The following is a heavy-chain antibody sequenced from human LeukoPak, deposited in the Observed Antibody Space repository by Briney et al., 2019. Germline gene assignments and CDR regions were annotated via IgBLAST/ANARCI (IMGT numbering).Heavy chain of an antibody. Sequence: ASVTVSCKASGYTFTTYSIHWVRQAPGQRLEWMGWINAANSDTKYSQRFQGRVTITRDTSASTAYMELSSLRSEDTAVYYCARASPYNWFDPWGQGTLVTVSS. CDR1: GYTFTTYS. CDR2: INAANSDT. V-gene: IGHV1-3*01. J-gene: IGHJ5*02. CDR3: ARASPYNWFDP.